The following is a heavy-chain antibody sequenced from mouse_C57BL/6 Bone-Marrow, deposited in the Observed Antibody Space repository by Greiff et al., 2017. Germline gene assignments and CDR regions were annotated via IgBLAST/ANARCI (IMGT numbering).Heavy chain of an antibody. Sequence: VQLQQSGAELVRPGASVKLSCTASGFNIKDDYMHWVKQRPEQGLEWIGWIDPENGDTEYASKFQGKATITADTSSNTAYLQLSSLTSEDTAVYYCTDSNYVWVAYWGQGTLVTVSA. CDR3: TDSNYVWVAY. V-gene: IGHV14-4*01. CDR1: GFNIKDDY. J-gene: IGHJ3*01. CDR2: IDPENGDT. D-gene: IGHD2-5*01.